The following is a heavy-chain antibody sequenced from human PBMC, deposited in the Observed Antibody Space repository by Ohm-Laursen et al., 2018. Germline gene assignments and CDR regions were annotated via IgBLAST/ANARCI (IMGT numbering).Heavy chain of an antibody. D-gene: IGHD1-14*01. J-gene: IGHJ4*02. V-gene: IGHV4-59*08. CDR1: GGSISSYY. CDR2: IYYGGST. Sequence: SETLSLTCPVSGGSISSYYWSWIRQPPGKGLEWIGYIYYGGSTNYNPSLKSRVTISVDTSKNQFSLKLSSVAAADTAVYYCARLGSIIDYWGQGTLVTVSS. CDR3: ARLGSIIDY.